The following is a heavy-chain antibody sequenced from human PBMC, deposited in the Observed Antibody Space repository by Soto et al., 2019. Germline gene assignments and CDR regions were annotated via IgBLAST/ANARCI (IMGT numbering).Heavy chain of an antibody. V-gene: IGHV1-69*13. CDR2: ILPVSAPP. D-gene: IGHD3-3*01. CDR3: ATDSNYDVSNSF. CDR1: GGTLNNYA. J-gene: IGHJ4*02. Sequence: SVKVSCKASGGTLNNYAINWVRQAPGQGLEWMGGILPVSAPPDYAQKFQGRISITADQSTSTVYMELSRLKSDDTAVYFCATDSNYDVSNSFWGQGTLVTVSS.